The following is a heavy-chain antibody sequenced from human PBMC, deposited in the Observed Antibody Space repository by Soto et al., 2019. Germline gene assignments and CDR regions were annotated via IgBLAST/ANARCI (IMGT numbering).Heavy chain of an antibody. CDR1: GFTFSTYS. CDR3: ARERGSGWTFDY. V-gene: IGHV3-48*01. CDR2: ISSSSTI. J-gene: IGHJ4*02. D-gene: IGHD6-19*01. Sequence: EVQLVESGGDLVQPGGSLRLSCAASGFTFSTYSMNWVRQAPGKGREWVSSISSSSTIYYADSVKGRFTISRDNVQNSLYLQMHSLRAEDTAVYYCARERGSGWTFDYWGQGTLVTVSS.